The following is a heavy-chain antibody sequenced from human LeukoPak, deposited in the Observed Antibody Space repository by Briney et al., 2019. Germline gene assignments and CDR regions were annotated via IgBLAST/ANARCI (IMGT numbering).Heavy chain of an antibody. CDR1: GFTFSIYW. Sequence: PGGSLRLSCAASGFTFSIYWMSWVRQAPGKGLEWVSVIYSGGSTYYADSVKGRFTISRDNSKNTLYLQMNSLRAEDTAVYYCARSVDYWGQGTLVTVSS. CDR3: ARSVDY. V-gene: IGHV3-53*01. J-gene: IGHJ4*02. CDR2: IYSGGST.